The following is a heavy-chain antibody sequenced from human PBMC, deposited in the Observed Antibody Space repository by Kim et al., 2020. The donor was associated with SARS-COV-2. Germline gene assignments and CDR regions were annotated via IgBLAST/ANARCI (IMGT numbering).Heavy chain of an antibody. Sequence: GGSLRLSCAASGFTFSTYCMSWVRQAPGKGLEWVANVKQDGSEKYYVESVKGRFTISRDNAKNSLYLQMNSLRAEDTAVYYCAREGWRAAANYWGQGTLVTVSS. CDR2: VKQDGSEK. V-gene: IGHV3-7*03. D-gene: IGHD6-13*01. J-gene: IGHJ4*02. CDR1: GFTFSTYC. CDR3: AREGWRAAANY.